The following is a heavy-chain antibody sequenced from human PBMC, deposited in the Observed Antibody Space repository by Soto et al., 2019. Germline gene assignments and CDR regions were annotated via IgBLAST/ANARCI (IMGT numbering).Heavy chain of an antibody. J-gene: IGHJ5*02. CDR2: INHSGST. CDR3: ARGRGGDIVVVPAAMSVYFDP. D-gene: IGHD2-2*01. Sequence: SETLSLTCAVYGGSFSGYYWSWIRQPPGKGLEWIGEINHSGSTNYNPSLKSRVTISVDTSKNQFSLKLSSVTAADTAVYYCARGRGGDIVVVPAAMSVYFDPWGQGTLVTVSS. V-gene: IGHV4-34*01. CDR1: GGSFSGYY.